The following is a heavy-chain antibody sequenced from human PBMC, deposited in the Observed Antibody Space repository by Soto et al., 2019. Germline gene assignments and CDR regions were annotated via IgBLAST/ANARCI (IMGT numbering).Heavy chain of an antibody. J-gene: IGHJ6*02. D-gene: IGHD3-10*01. CDR2: IYYSGST. CDR1: GGSISSDGNY. V-gene: IGHV4-31*03. Sequence: QVQLQESGPGLVKSSQTLSLTCTVSGGSISSDGNYWSWIRQHPGKGLEWIGYIYYSGSTYYNPSLLSRVTNSLHTSKNQFSPKLNSMTAADTALYSCVRGRMVRAVIYYYGMDVWGQGTTVTVSS. CDR3: VRGRMVRAVIYYYGMDV.